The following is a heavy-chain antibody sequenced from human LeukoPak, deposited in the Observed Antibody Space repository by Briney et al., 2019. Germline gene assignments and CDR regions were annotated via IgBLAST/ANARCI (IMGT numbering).Heavy chain of an antibody. Sequence: GGSLRLSCAASGFTFSSYAMSWVRQAPGKGLEWVANIKQDGSEKYYVDSVKGRFTISRDNAKNSLYLQMNSLRAEDTAVYYCAREGSYYDFWSGYYPLDYWGQGTLVTVSS. CDR1: GFTFSSYA. CDR3: AREGSYYDFWSGYYPLDY. J-gene: IGHJ4*02. D-gene: IGHD3-3*01. CDR2: IKQDGSEK. V-gene: IGHV3-7*03.